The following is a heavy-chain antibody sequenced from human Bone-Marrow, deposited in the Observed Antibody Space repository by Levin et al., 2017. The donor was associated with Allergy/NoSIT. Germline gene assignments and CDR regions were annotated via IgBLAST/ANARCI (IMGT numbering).Heavy chain of an antibody. CDR3: ARVEYYYYYYGMDV. V-gene: IGHV4-30-4*01. Sequence: SCSVSGGSISSGDHCWSWVRQPPGRGLEWIGYMCYTVSTYYNPSLKRRVAISVDTSKNQFSLNLTSVTAADTAVYYCARVEYYYYYYGMDVWGQGTTVTVSS. D-gene: IGHD5-24*01. CDR2: MCYTVST. CDR1: GGSISSGDHC. J-gene: IGHJ6*02.